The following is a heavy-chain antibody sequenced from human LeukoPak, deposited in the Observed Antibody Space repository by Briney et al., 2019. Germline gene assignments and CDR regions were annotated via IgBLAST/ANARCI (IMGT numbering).Heavy chain of an antibody. J-gene: IGHJ4*02. D-gene: IGHD1-26*01. CDR3: AREVVGATSEFDY. CDR2: ISGSGDST. CDR1: GFTFSNYA. V-gene: IGHV3-23*01. Sequence: GGSLRLSCAASGFTFSNYAMNWVRQAPGKGLEWVSSISGSGDSTYYADSVKGRFTVSRDNTKNSLYLQMNSLRAEDTAVYYCAREVVGATSEFDYWGQGTLVTVSS.